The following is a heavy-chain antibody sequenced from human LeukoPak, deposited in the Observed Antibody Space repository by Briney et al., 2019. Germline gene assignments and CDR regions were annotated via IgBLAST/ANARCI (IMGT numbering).Heavy chain of an antibody. CDR2: ISPDGETT. CDR3: TRDLPVPSLVRGIIIYGLIDY. Sequence: GGSLRLSCEASGFTFSSISMNWVRQAPGKGLEWVSSISPDGETTFHADSVKGRFTTSRDNAKSSLYLQMNSLRAEDTALYYCTRDLPVPSLVRGIIIYGLIDYWGQGTLVTVSS. D-gene: IGHD3-10*01. J-gene: IGHJ4*02. CDR1: GFTFSSIS. V-gene: IGHV3-21*06.